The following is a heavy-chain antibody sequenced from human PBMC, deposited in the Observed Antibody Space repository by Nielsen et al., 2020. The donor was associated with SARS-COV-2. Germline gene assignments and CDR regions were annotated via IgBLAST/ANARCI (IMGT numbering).Heavy chain of an antibody. V-gene: IGHV3-33*08. D-gene: IGHD2-21*02. CDR1: GFTFDDYA. Sequence: GGSLRLSCAASGFTFDDYAMHWVRQAPGKGLEWVANIWYDDGVNKYYVDSMKGRFTISRDNSKNTLFLQMNSLRAEDTAVYYCARDKVEYCGGDCYSLGVDLWGQGTLVTVSS. CDR3: ARDKVEYCGGDCYSLGVDL. J-gene: IGHJ5*02. CDR2: IWYDDGVNK.